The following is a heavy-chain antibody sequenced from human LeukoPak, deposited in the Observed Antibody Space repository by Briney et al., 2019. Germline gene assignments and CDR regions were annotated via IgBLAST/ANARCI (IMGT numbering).Heavy chain of an antibody. Sequence: SETLSLTCTVSGGSISSYYWSWIRQPAGKGLEWSGRIYTSGSTNYNPSLKSRVTMSVDTSKNQFSLKLSSVTAADTAVYYCARDEVNGDFWSGPPGEWFDPWGRGTLVTVSS. CDR1: GGSISSYY. V-gene: IGHV4-4*07. CDR2: IYTSGST. J-gene: IGHJ5*02. CDR3: ARDEVNGDFWSGPPGEWFDP. D-gene: IGHD3-3*01.